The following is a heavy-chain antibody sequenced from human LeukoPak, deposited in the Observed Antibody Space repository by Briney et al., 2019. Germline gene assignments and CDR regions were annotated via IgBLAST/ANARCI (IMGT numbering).Heavy chain of an antibody. Sequence: AGGSLRLSCAASGFTVSSNYMSWVRQAPGKGLEWVSAISDSGGSTYYADSVKGRLTISRDNSKNTLYLQMNSLRAEDTAVYYCARDRIAAADHAFDIWGQGTMVTVSS. CDR1: GFTVSSNY. V-gene: IGHV3-23*01. CDR3: ARDRIAAADHAFDI. CDR2: ISDSGGST. J-gene: IGHJ3*02. D-gene: IGHD6-13*01.